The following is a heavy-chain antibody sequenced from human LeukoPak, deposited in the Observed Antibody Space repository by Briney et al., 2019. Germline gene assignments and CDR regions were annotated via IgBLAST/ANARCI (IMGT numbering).Heavy chain of an antibody. CDR1: GFTFSSHA. Sequence: GGSLRLSCEASGFTFSSHAMSWVRQAPGKGLEWVSSISSSSSYIYYADSVKGRFTISRDNAKNSLYLQMNSLRAEDTAVYYCARGAKCDGSTSCHPAGFDYWGQGTLVTVSS. CDR3: ARGAKCDGSTSCHPAGFDY. V-gene: IGHV3-21*01. D-gene: IGHD2-2*01. J-gene: IGHJ4*02. CDR2: ISSSSSYI.